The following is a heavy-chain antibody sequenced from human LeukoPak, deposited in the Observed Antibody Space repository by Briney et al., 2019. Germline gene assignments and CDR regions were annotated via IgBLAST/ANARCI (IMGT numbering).Heavy chain of an antibody. CDR3: ARASQTHDFWSGYYIYYFDY. CDR1: GGSISSGGHY. V-gene: IGHV4-30-2*01. J-gene: IGHJ4*02. Sequence: SETLSLTCTVSGGSISSGGHYWSWIRQPPGKGLEWIGYIYHSGSTYYNPSLKSRVTISVDRSKNQFSLKLSSVTAADTAVYYCARASQTHDFWSGYYIYYFDYWGQGTLVTVSS. D-gene: IGHD3-3*01. CDR2: IYHSGST.